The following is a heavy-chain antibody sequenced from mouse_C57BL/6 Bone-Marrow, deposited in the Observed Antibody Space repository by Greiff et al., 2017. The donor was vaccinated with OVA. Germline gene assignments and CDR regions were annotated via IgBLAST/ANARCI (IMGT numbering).Heavy chain of an antibody. CDR2: INPGSGGT. CDR1: GYAFTNYL. CDR3: ARWGCYSWCFDV. D-gene: IGHD2-12*01. V-gene: IGHV1-54*01. Sequence: QVQLKQSGAELVRPGTSVKVSCKASGYAFTNYLIEWVKQRPGQGLEWIGVINPGSGGTNYNEKFKGKATLTADKSSSTAYMQLSSLTSEDSAVYFCARWGCYSWCFDVWGTGTTVTVSS. J-gene: IGHJ1*03.